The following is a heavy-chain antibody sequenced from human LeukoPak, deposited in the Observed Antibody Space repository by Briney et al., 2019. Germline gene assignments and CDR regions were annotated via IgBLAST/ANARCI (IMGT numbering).Heavy chain of an antibody. CDR1: GFTFSNYG. J-gene: IGHJ4*02. V-gene: IGHV3-30*02. D-gene: IGHD6-19*01. Sequence: GGSLRLSCAASGFTFSNYGMHWVRQAPGKGLEWVALTLLDGNNNYYADSVKGRFTISRDNSKNTLYLQMNSLRPEDTAVYSCARDRLAALAGTRGFDYWGQGILVTVSS. CDR2: TLLDGNNN. CDR3: ARDRLAALAGTRGFDY.